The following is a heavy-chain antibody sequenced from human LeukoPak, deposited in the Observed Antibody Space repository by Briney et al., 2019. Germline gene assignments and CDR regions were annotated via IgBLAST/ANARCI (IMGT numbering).Heavy chain of an antibody. J-gene: IGHJ4*02. Sequence: GESLKISCEASGYSFNNYWIGWVRQMPGKGLEWMGIIYPGDSDTRYSPSFQGQVTISADKSISTAYLQWSSLKASDTAMYYCARSPPSSPCTSTSCFPRHFDYWGQGTLVTVSS. CDR1: GYSFNNYW. V-gene: IGHV5-51*01. CDR3: ARSPPSSPCTSTSCFPRHFDY. CDR2: IYPGDSDT. D-gene: IGHD2-2*01.